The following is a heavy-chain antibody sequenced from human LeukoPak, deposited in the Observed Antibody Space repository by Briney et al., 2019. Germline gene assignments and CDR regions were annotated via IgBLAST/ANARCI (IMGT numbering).Heavy chain of an antibody. CDR2: ISGSGTST. J-gene: IGHJ4*02. Sequence: PGGSLRLSCTASGFTFSSYAMSWVRQAPGKGLEWVSAISGSGTSTYYADSVKGRFTISRDNSKNTLYLQMNSLRAEDTAVYCCANSLRGYSCGTFDYWGQGTLVTVSS. V-gene: IGHV3-23*01. CDR3: ANSLRGYSCGTFDY. CDR1: GFTFSSYA. D-gene: IGHD5-18*01.